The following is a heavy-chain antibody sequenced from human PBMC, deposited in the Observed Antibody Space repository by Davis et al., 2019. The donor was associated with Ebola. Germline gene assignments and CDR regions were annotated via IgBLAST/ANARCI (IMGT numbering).Heavy chain of an antibody. CDR1: GYSFTDYW. CDR3: ATLKTVGITSALNWFDS. CDR2: IYPGASDT. V-gene: IGHV5-51*01. J-gene: IGHJ5*01. Sequence: GESLKISCKGSGYSFTDYWIGWVRQMPGKGLEWLGVIYPGASDTRYSPSFQGQVTISVDKSINTAYLQWSSLKASDTAIYYCATLKTVGITSALNWFDSWGQGTQVIVSS. D-gene: IGHD6-13*01.